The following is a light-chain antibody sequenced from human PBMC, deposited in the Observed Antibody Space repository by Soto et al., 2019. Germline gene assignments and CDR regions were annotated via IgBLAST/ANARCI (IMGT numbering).Light chain of an antibody. Sequence: QSVLTQPASVSGSPGQSITISCTVTNVDVGGYNYVSWYQHHPGKAPKLLIFEVSNRPSGVSNRFSGSKSGNTASLTISGLQSEDEADYYCASYTIKTTYVFGSGTKVT. J-gene: IGLJ1*01. CDR2: EVS. CDR3: ASYTIKTTYV. CDR1: NVDVGGYNY. V-gene: IGLV2-14*01.